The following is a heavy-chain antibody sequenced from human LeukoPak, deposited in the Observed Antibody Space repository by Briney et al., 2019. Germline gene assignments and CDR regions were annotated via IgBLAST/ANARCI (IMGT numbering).Heavy chain of an antibody. CDR3: ARDSPYMVRGVIS. V-gene: IGHV3-21*01. J-gene: IGHJ4*02. D-gene: IGHD3-10*01. CDR1: GFTFSSYS. Sequence: PGGSLRLSCTASGFTFSSYSMNWVRQAPGKGLEWVSSISSSSSYIYYADSVKGRFTISRDNAKNSLYLQMNSLRAEDTAMYYCARDSPYMVRGVISWGQGTLVSVSS. CDR2: ISSSSSYI.